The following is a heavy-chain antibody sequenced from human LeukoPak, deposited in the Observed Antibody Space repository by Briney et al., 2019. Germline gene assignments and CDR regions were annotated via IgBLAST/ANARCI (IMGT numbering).Heavy chain of an antibody. CDR1: GFTFSNYG. CDR2: INRDGSTT. D-gene: IGHD2-2*01. J-gene: IGHJ4*02. CDR3: ARAKKSAESSEIDY. Sequence: PGGSLRLSCAASGFTFSNYGVHWVRQAPGKGLVWVSRINRDGSTTKYADSVRGRFTVSRDNAKNTRNLQMNSLRAEDTAVYYCARAKKSAESSEIDYWGQGTLVTVTS. V-gene: IGHV3-74*03.